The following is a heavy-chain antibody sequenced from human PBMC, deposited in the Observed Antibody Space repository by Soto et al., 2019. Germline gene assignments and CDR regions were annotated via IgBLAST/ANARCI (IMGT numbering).Heavy chain of an antibody. CDR1: GGSISSSSYY. CDR3: ARQSEGYCSSTSCWWFDY. D-gene: IGHD2-2*01. CDR2: IYYSGST. J-gene: IGHJ4*02. V-gene: IGHV4-39*01. Sequence: SETLSLTCTVSGGSISSSSYYWGWIRQPPGKGLEWIGSIYYSGSTYYNPSLKSRVTISVDTSKNLFSLKLSSVTAADTAVYYCARQSEGYCSSTSCWWFDYWGQGTLVTVSS.